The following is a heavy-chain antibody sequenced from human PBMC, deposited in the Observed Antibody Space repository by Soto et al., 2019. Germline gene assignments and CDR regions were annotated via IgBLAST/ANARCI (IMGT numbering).Heavy chain of an antibody. Sequence: GGSLSLSRASSGFHLRRHSIKPGPPAPGKGLEWVSYISSSSSTIYYADSVKGRFTISRDNAKNSLYLQMNSLRAEDTAVYYCARDDWLDSSGYYDYCGQGTLVTVSS. CDR1: GFHLRRHS. CDR2: ISSSSSTI. D-gene: IGHD3-22*01. CDR3: ARDDWLDSSGYYDY. V-gene: IGHV3-48*04. J-gene: IGHJ4*02.